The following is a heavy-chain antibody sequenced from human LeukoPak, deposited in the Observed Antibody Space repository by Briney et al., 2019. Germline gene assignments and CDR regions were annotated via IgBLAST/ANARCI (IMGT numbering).Heavy chain of an antibody. J-gene: IGHJ4*02. D-gene: IGHD6-13*01. CDR3: AGAEVRGSIAAAVPFDY. V-gene: IGHV1-18*01. CDR1: GYTFTSYG. Sequence: ASVKVSCKASGYTFTSYGISWVRQAPGQGLEWMGWISAYNGNTNYAQKLQGRVTMTTDTSTSTAYMELRSLRSDDTAVYYCAGAEVRGSIAAAVPFDYWGQGTLVTVSS. CDR2: ISAYNGNT.